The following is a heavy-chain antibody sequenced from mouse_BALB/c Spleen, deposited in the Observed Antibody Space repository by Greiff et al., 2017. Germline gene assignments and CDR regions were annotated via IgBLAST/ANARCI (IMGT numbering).Heavy chain of an antibody. J-gene: IGHJ4*01. CDR1: GFNIKDTY. Sequence: DVKLQESGAELVRSGASVKLSCTASGFNIKDTYMHWVKQRPEQGLEWIGRIDPANGNTKYDPKFQGKATITADTSSNTAYLQLSSLTSEDTAVYYCAPYVNSPYYAMDYWGQGTSVTVSS. V-gene: IGHV14-3*02. CDR3: APYVNSPYYAMDY. CDR2: IDPANGNT. D-gene: IGHD2-1*01.